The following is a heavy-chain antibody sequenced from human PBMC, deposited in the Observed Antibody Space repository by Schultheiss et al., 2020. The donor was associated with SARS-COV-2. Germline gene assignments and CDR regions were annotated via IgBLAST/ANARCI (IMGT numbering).Heavy chain of an antibody. V-gene: IGHV4-59*08. Sequence: SETLSLTCTVSGGSISSYYWSWIRQPPGKGLEWIGEINHSGSTNYNPSLKSRVTISVDTSKNQFSLKLSSVTAADTAVYYCARHLDDYGDYNNWFDPWGQGTLVTVSS. CDR1: GGSISSYY. J-gene: IGHJ5*02. CDR2: INHSGST. D-gene: IGHD4-17*01. CDR3: ARHLDDYGDYNNWFDP.